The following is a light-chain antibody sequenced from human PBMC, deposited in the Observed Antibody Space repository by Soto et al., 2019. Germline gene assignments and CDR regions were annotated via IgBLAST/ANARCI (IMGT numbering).Light chain of an antibody. CDR3: QQYDTSPRT. CDR2: DAS. CDR1: QSVGNNY. Sequence: EIVLTQSPGTLSLSPGERATLSCRASQSVGNNYLAWYQQKPGQAPRLLMYDASSRATGIPNRFSGSGSGTDFTLTINRLEPEDFAVYYCQQYDTSPRTFGGGTKVEIK. V-gene: IGKV3-20*01. J-gene: IGKJ4*01.